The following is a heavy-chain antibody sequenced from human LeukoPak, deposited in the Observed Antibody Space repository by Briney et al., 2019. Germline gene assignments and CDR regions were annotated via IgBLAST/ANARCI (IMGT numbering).Heavy chain of an antibody. V-gene: IGHV3-7*04. CDR2: IKQDGSEK. Sequence: GGSLRLSCAASGFTFSSYWMSWVRQAPGEGLEWVANIKQDGSEKYYVDSVKGRFTISRDNAKNSLYLQMNSLRAEDTAVYFCARRYDSSGYEAFDIWGQGTMVTVSS. CDR3: ARRYDSSGYEAFDI. J-gene: IGHJ3*02. CDR1: GFTFSSYW. D-gene: IGHD3-22*01.